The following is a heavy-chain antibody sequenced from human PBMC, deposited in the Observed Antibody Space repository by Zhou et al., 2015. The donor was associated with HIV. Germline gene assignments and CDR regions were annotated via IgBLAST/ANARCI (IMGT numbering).Heavy chain of an antibody. CDR2: IIPIFGTA. Sequence: QVQLVQSGPEVKTPGASVTVSCKASGYTFTSHGLSWVRQAPGQGLEWMGGIIPIFGTANYAQKFQGRVTITADESTSTAYMELSSLRSEDTAVYYCARDVIPGYNWNYYFDYWGQGTLVTVSS. CDR3: ARDVIPGYNWNYYFDY. J-gene: IGHJ4*02. CDR1: GYTFTSHG. D-gene: IGHD1-7*01. V-gene: IGHV1-69*13.